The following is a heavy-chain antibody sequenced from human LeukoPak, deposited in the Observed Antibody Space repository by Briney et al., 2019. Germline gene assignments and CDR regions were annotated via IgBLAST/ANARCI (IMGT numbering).Heavy chain of an antibody. CDR1: GFTFSSYA. CDR3: ARDTGDGKYDTSGYYASY. Sequence: PGGSLRLSCAASGFTFSSYAMHWVRLAPGKGLEWVALISYDGINKYYADSVKGRFTISRDNSKNTLYLQMNSLRTDDTAVFYCARDTGDGKYDTSGYYASYWGQGTLVTVSS. CDR2: ISYDGINK. V-gene: IGHV3-30*03. D-gene: IGHD3-22*01. J-gene: IGHJ4*02.